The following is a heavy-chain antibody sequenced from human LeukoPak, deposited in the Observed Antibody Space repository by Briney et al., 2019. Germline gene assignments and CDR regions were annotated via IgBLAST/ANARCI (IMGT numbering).Heavy chain of an antibody. J-gene: IGHJ4*02. CDR2: IKQDGSEK. CDR3: ARGPYFWSGYYSFDY. V-gene: IGHV3-7*01. CDR1: GFTFSSYW. Sequence: GGSLRLSCAASGFTFSSYWMSWVRQAPGKGLEWVANIKQDGSEKYYVDSVKGRFTISRDNAKNSLYLQMNSLRAEDTAVYYCARGPYFWSGYYSFDYWGQGTLVTVSS. D-gene: IGHD3-3*01.